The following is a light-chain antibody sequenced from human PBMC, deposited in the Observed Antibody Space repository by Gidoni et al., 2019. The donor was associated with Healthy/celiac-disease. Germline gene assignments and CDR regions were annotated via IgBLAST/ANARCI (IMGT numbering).Light chain of an antibody. V-gene: IGKV1-39*01. CDR3: QQSYSTPRRT. CDR2: AAS. J-gene: IGKJ5*01. CDR1: KSISSY. Sequence: DIQMTQYTSSRSSSVGDRVTITCLANKSISSYLNWYQQKPGKDPKLLIYAASSLPSGVPSMFSGSGSGTDFTLTIIRLQPADFATYYCQQSYSTPRRTFGQGTRLEIK.